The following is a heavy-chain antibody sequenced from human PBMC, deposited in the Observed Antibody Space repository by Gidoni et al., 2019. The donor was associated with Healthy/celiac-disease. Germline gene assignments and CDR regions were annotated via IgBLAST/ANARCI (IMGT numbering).Heavy chain of an antibody. Sequence: QVQLQQWGAGLLKPSETLSLTCAVYGGSFSGYYWSWIRQPPGKGLEWIGEINHSGSTNYNPSLKSRVTISVDTSKNQFSLKLSSVTAADTAVYYCARYVWGRGSWYFDYWGQGTLVTVSS. CDR2: INHSGST. CDR1: GGSFSGYY. V-gene: IGHV4-34*01. D-gene: IGHD3-16*01. CDR3: ARYVWGRGSWYFDY. J-gene: IGHJ4*02.